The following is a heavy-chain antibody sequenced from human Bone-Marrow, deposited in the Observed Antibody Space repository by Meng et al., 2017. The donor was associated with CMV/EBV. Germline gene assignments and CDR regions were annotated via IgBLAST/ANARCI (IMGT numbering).Heavy chain of an antibody. CDR3: AKASQHDYRCFDY. CDR1: GFTFSSYG. Sequence: GESLKISCAASGFTFSSYGMHWVRQAPGKGLEWVTFIQYDGSNKYYADSVKGRFTISRDNSKNTLYLQMNSLRAEDTAVYYCAKASQHDYRCFDYWGQGTLVPVSS. J-gene: IGHJ4*02. V-gene: IGHV3-30*02. D-gene: IGHD4-11*01. CDR2: IQYDGSNK.